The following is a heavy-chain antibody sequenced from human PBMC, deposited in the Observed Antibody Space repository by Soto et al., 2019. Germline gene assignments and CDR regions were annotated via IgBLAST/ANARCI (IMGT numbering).Heavy chain of an antibody. CDR1: GYTFTSYD. V-gene: IGHV1-8*01. CDR2: MNPNSGNT. Sequence: QVQLVQSGAEVKKPGASVKVSCKASGYTFTSYDINWVRQATGQGLEWMGWMNPNSGNTGYAQKFQGRVTMTRNTSISTADMELSSLRSEDTAVYYCARRLIQRNWFDPWGQGTLVTVSS. CDR3: ARRLIQRNWFDP. J-gene: IGHJ5*02. D-gene: IGHD5-12*01.